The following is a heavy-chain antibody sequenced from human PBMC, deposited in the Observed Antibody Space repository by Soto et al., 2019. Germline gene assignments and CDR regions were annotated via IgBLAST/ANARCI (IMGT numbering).Heavy chain of an antibody. CDR2: INAGNGNT. CDR1: GYTFTGYA. CDR3: ARAYYDSSGYSVN. J-gene: IGHJ4*02. V-gene: IGHV1-3*01. D-gene: IGHD3-22*01. Sequence: ASVKVSCKASGYTFTGYAMHWVRQAPGQRLEWMGWINAGNGNTKYSQKFQGRVTITADKSTSTAYMELSSLRSEDTAVYYCARAYYDSSGYSVNWGQGTLVTVS.